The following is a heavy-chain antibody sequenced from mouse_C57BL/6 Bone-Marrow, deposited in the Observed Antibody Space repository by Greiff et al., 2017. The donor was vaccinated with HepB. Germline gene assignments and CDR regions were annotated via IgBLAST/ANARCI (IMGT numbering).Heavy chain of an antibody. CDR3: ARRLDY. V-gene: IGHV5-17*01. Sequence: EVHLVESGGGLVKPGGSLKLSCAASGFTFSDYGMHWVRQAPENGLEWVAYISSGSSTIYYADTVKGRFTISRDNAKNTLFLQMTSLRSEDTAMYYCARRLDYWGQGTTLTVSS. CDR2: ISSGSSTI. CDR1: GFTFSDYG. J-gene: IGHJ2*01.